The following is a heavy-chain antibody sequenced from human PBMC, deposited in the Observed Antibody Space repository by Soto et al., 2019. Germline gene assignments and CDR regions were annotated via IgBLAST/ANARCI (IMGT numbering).Heavy chain of an antibody. CDR2: VYYTGTT. V-gene: IGHV4-59*01. D-gene: IGHD4-17*01. CDR3: ARDTVLTGMFDL. Sequence: QVLLQESGPGQVKPSETLSLTCTVSGGSIGSYHWSWVRQPPGKGLEWIASVYYTGTTNYNPSLGSRVTISIDAPENQISLKLTSVTAADKAVYYCARDTVLTGMFDLWGQGTLVTVSS. J-gene: IGHJ5*02. CDR1: GGSIGSYH.